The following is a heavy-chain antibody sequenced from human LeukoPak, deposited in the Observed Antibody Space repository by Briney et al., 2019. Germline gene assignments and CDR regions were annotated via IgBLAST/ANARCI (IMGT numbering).Heavy chain of an antibody. CDR3: ARTGIGELLLRFPAY. CDR1: GYSIRNGYY. CDR2: IYHSGST. J-gene: IGHJ4*02. V-gene: IGHV4-38-2*01. D-gene: IGHD3-10*01. Sequence: SETLSLTCAVSGYSIRNGYYWGWIRQPPGKGLEWIGSIYHSGSTYYNPSLKSRVTISVDTSKNQFSLKLSSVTAADTAVYYCARTGIGELLLRFPAYWGQGTLVTVSS.